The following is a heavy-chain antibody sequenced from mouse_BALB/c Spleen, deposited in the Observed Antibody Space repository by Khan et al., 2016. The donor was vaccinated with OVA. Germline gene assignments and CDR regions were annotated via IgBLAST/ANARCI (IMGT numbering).Heavy chain of an antibody. CDR3: TRQRGYYGSNPYFDY. CDR1: GFSFSSYS. CDR2: ICSGGSYT. J-gene: IGHJ2*01. V-gene: IGHV5-6-4*01. D-gene: IGHD1-1*01. Sequence: EVQLQESGGDLVRPGGSLKLSCAASGFSFSSYSMSWVRQTPEKRLEWVATICSGGSYTYSPDSVKGRFTISRDNATNTLYLQMSSLKSEDTALYYCTRQRGYYGSNPYFDYWGQGTTLTVSS.